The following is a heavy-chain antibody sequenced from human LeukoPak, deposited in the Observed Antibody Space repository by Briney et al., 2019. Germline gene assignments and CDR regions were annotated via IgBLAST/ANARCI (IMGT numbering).Heavy chain of an antibody. V-gene: IGHV3-7*01. CDR3: AREEFDY. CDR1: GFTFSSYG. Sequence: TGGSLRLSCAASGFTFSSYGMSWVRQAPGKGLEWVANIKQDGSEKYYVDSVKGRFTISRDNAKNSLYLQMNSLRAEDTAVYYCAREEFDYWGQGTLVTVSS. CDR2: IKQDGSEK. J-gene: IGHJ4*02.